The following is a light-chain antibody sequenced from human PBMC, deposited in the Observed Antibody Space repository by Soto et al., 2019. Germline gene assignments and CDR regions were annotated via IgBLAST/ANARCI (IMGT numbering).Light chain of an antibody. CDR2: DVA. CDR1: SSDVGGYHY. CDR3: SSYGGSYTVV. V-gene: IGLV2-11*01. J-gene: IGLJ2*01. Sequence: QLVLTQPRSVSGSPGQSVTISCTGTSSDVGGYHYVSWYQHHPGKAPKLMIYDVARRPSGVPDRFSGSKSGNTASLTISGLQAEDEADYYCSSYGGSYTVVFGGGTKLTVL.